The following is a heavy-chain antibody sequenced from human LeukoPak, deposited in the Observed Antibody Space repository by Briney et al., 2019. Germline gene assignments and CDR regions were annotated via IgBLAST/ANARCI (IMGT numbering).Heavy chain of an antibody. J-gene: IGHJ4*02. Sequence: ASVKVSCKASGYTFTGYYMYWVRQAPGQGLEWMGRIDPNSGGTNYAQKFQGRVTMTRDTSIGTVYMDLSSLRSDDTAVYYCARDQHTSAYYYFDYWGQGTLVTVSS. CDR2: IDPNSGGT. CDR1: GYTFTGYY. V-gene: IGHV1-2*06. CDR3: ARDQHTSAYYYFDY. D-gene: IGHD3-22*01.